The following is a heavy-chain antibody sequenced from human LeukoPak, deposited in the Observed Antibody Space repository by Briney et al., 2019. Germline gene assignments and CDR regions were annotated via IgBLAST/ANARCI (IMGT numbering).Heavy chain of an antibody. CDR3: ARGRHIVVVPAATTTNWFDP. V-gene: IGHV4-31*11. CDR2: IYYSGST. Sequence: KPSETLSLTCAVYGGSFSGYYWSWIRQHPGKGLEWIGYIYYSGSTYYNPSLKSRVTISVDTSKNQFSLKLSSVTAADTAVYYCARGRHIVVVPAATTTNWFDPWGQGTLVTVSS. CDR1: GGSFSGYY. D-gene: IGHD2-2*01. J-gene: IGHJ5*02.